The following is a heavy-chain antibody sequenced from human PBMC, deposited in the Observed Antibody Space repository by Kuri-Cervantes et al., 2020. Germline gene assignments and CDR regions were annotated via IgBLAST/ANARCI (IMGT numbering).Heavy chain of an antibody. J-gene: IGHJ4*02. V-gene: IGHV4-31*08. CDR1: GGSISSGGYY. CDR3: VGPGDYFL. CDR2: IYYSGST. Sequence: LRLSCTVSGGSISSGGYYWSWIRQHPGKGLEWIGYIYYSGSTYYNPSLKSRVTISVDTSKNQFSLKLSSVTAADTAVYYCVGPGDYFLWGQGTLVTVSS. D-gene: IGHD2/OR15-2a*01.